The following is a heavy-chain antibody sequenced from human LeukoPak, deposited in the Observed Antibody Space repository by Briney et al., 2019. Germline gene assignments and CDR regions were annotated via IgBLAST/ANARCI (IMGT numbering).Heavy chain of an antibody. J-gene: IGHJ4*02. CDR2: IYYSGST. D-gene: IGHD6-13*01. CDR1: GGSISSGDYY. Sequence: SQTLSLTCTVSGGSISSGDYYWSWIRQPPGKGLEWIGYIYYSGSTNYNPSLKSRVTISVDTSKNQFSLKLSSVTAADTAVYYCARDTQALAAALDYWGQGTLVTVSS. V-gene: IGHV4-61*08. CDR3: ARDTQALAAALDY.